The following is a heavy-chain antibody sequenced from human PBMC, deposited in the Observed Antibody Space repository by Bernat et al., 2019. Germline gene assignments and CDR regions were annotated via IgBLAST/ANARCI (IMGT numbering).Heavy chain of an antibody. D-gene: IGHD3-16*02. CDR2: IWYDGSNK. J-gene: IGHJ4*02. CDR1: GFTFSSYG. Sequence: AHLVESGACVVQPGRSLRLSCAASGFTFSSYGMHWVRQAPGKGLEWVAVIWYDGSNKYYADSVKGRFTISRYNSKNTLYLQMNSLRAEDTAVYYCARPLYDYVWGSYRDEYFDYWGQGTLVTVSS. CDR3: ARPLYDYVWGSYRDEYFDY. V-gene: IGHV3-33*01.